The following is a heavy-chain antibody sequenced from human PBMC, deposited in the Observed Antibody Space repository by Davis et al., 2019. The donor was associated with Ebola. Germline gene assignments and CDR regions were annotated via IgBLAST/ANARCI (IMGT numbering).Heavy chain of an antibody. CDR3: AREGLYCSSTSCYQRWFDP. CDR2: IWYDGSNK. J-gene: IGHJ5*02. V-gene: IGHV3-33*08. Sequence: GESLKISCSASGFTFSSYGMHWVRQAPGKGLEWVAVIWYDGSNKYYADSVKGRFTISRDNSKNTLYLQMNSLRAEDTAVYYCAREGLYCSSTSCYQRWFDPWGQGTLVTVSS. CDR1: GFTFSSYG. D-gene: IGHD2-2*01.